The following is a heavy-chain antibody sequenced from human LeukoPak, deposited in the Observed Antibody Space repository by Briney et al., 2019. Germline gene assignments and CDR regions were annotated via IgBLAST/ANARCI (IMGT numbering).Heavy chain of an antibody. Sequence: GGSLRLSCAASAFTFSRYWTTWVRQAPGKGLEGVANINEDGSEKYYLDSVRGRFTISRDNAKNSLYLQMNSLRAEDTAVCYCARGWNYYGSGSLFDYWGQGTLVTVSS. V-gene: IGHV3-7*01. D-gene: IGHD3-10*01. CDR1: AFTFSRYW. J-gene: IGHJ4*02. CDR3: ARGWNYYGSGSLFDY. CDR2: INEDGSEK.